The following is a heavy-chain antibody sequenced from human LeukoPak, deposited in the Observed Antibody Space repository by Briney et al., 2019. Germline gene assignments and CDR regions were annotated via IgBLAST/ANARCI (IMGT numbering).Heavy chain of an antibody. CDR2: LRYDANTRYAKTND. CDR1: GVTFDNFG. CDR3: AKGDYYMEV. V-gene: IGHV3-30*02. J-gene: IGHJ6*03. Sequence: GGSLRLSCVASGVTFDNFGMHWVRQAPGKGLEWVAFLRYDANTRYAKTNDYYAVSVKGRFTISRDNSKNTLYLQMNSLKSEDTAVYYCAKGDYYMEVWGKGATVTVSS.